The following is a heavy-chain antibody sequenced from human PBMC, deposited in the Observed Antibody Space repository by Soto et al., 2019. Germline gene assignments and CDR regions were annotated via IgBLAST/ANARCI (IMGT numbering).Heavy chain of an antibody. V-gene: IGHV1-18*01. D-gene: IGHD1-26*01. CDR2: ISGPSGGT. J-gene: IGHJ6*02. CDR1: GYPFTKFG. CDR3: AKDGGHGARMHICGMDV. Sequence: QPQLVQSGVELKKPVASVRVSCKASGYPFTKFGINWVRQAPGQGAEWMGWISGPSGGTKYGPKFPDRLTLVTDTSSKTAYKELRSLKSDDPAVYYCAKDGGHGARMHICGMDVWGQGTTVTVSS.